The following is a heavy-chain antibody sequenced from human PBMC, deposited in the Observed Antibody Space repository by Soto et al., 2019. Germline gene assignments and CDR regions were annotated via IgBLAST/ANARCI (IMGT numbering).Heavy chain of an antibody. CDR2: ISGSGGST. CDR3: AKVGYSGSYEDY. CDR1: GFTFSSYA. V-gene: IGHV3-23*01. J-gene: IGHJ4*02. D-gene: IGHD1-26*01. Sequence: EVQLLESGGGLVQPGGSLRLSCAASGFTFSSYAMSWVRQAPGKGLEWVSAISGSGGSTYYADSVKGRFTISRDKSKNTLYLQMNSLRAEDTAVYYCAKVGYSGSYEDYWGQGTLVTVSS.